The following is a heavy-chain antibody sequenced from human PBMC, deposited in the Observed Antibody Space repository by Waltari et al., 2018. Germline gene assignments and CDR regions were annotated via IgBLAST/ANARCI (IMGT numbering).Heavy chain of an antibody. CDR3: ARGTTILEYYFDY. D-gene: IGHD2-21*02. CDR1: GGSISSYY. V-gene: IGHV4-59*01. CDR2: IYYSGST. Sequence: QVQLQESGPGLVKPSETLSLTCTVSGGSISSYYWSWIRQPPGKGLEWIGYIYYSGSTNYNPSLKSRVTISVDTSKNQFSLKLSSVTAADTAVYYCARGTTILEYYFDYWGQGTLVTVSS. J-gene: IGHJ4*02.